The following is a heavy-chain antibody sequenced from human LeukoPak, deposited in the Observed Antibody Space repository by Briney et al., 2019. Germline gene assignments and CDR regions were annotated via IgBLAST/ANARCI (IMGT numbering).Heavy chain of an antibody. CDR1: GGSFSGYY. CDR2: INHSGST. J-gene: IGHJ6*02. Sequence: SETLSLTCAVYGGSFSGYYWSWTRQPPGKGLEWIGEINHSGSTNYNPSLKSRVTISVDTSKNQFSLKLSSVTAADTAVYYCARREGYCSSTSCYDGLYYYYYYGMDVWGQGTTVTVSS. CDR3: ARREGYCSSTSCYDGLYYYYYYGMDV. V-gene: IGHV4-34*01. D-gene: IGHD2-2*01.